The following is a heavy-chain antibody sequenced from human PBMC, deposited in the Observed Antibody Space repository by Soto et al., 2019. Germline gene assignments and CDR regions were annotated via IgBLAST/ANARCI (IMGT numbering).Heavy chain of an antibody. CDR3: ARAEVGIAAAGDWYFDL. CDR2: INHSGST. CDR1: GGSFSGYY. Sequence: PSETLSLTCAVYGGSFSGYYWIWIRRPPGKGLEWIGEINHSGSTNYNPSLKSRVTISVDTSKNQFSLKLSSVTAADTAVYYCARAEVGIAAAGDWYFDLWGRGTLVTVSS. D-gene: IGHD6-13*01. V-gene: IGHV4-34*01. J-gene: IGHJ2*01.